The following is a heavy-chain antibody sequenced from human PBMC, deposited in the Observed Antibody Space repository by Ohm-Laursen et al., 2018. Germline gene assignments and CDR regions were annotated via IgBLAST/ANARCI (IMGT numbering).Heavy chain of an antibody. D-gene: IGHD5-12*01. CDR1: GFTFSNYW. J-gene: IGHJ4*02. Sequence: SLRLSCTASGFTFSNYWMHWVRQAPGRGLVWASRINGDGTITNYADSVKGRFTITRDNAKNTVNLEMSSLRAEDTALYYCVGGYITVFHYWGQGTLLSVSS. CDR3: VGGYITVFHY. V-gene: IGHV3-74*01. CDR2: INGDGTIT.